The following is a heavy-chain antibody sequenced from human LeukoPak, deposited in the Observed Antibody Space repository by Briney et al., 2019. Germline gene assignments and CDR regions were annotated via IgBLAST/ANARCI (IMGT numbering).Heavy chain of an antibody. CDR3: ARDRKALDY. J-gene: IGHJ4*02. V-gene: IGHV3-23*01. CDR2: ISGSGDRT. Sequence: PGGSLRLSCAASGFTFSSYAMTWVRQAPGKRLEWVSAISGSGDRTYYADSVKGRFTISRDNSKNTLYLQMNSLRAEDTAVYYCARDRKALDYWGQGTLVTVSS. CDR1: GFTFSSYA. D-gene: IGHD1-14*01.